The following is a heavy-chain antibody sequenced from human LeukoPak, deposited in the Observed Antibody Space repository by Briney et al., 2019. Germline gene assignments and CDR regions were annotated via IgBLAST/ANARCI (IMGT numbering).Heavy chain of an antibody. CDR2: ISGSGGST. J-gene: IGHJ6*03. Sequence: GGSLRLSCVASGFTFSSYALSWVRQAPGKGLDCVSVISGSGGSTYYADSVKGRFTISRDNSKNTLYVQMNSLRAEDTAVYYCAKDVGTVEGGSSDMDVWGKGTTVTVSS. V-gene: IGHV3-23*01. CDR3: AKDVGTVEGGSSDMDV. D-gene: IGHD1-26*01. CDR1: GFTFSSYA.